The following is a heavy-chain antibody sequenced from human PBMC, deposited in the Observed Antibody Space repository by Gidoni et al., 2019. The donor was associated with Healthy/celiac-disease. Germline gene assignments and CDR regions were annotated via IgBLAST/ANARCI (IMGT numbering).Heavy chain of an antibody. D-gene: IGHD3-9*01. CDR2: IRSKAYGGTT. CDR3: TRPLWERYYDILTGYYFDY. V-gene: IGHV3-49*04. CDR1: GFTFGDYA. J-gene: IGHJ4*02. Sequence: EVQLVESGGGLVQPGRSLRLSCTASGFTFGDYAMSWVRQAPGKGLEWVGFIRSKAYGGTTEYAASVKGRFTISRDDSKSIAYLQMNSLKTEDTAVYYCTRPLWERYYDILTGYYFDYWGQGTLVTVSS.